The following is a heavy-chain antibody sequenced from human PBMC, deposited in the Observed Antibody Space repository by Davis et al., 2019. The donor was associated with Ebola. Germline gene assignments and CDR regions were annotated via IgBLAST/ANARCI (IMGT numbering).Heavy chain of an antibody. CDR1: GFTFSNAW. CDR2: TYYTGST. V-gene: IGHV4-59*12. D-gene: IGHD2-15*01. J-gene: IGHJ4*02. CDR3: ARADIVVVVAAFDY. Sequence: GSLRLSCAASGFTFSNAWMSWIRQPPGKGLEWIGYTYYTGSTSYNPSLKSRVTISVDTSKNQFSLKLSSVTAADTAVYYCARADIVVVVAAFDYWGQGTLVTVSS.